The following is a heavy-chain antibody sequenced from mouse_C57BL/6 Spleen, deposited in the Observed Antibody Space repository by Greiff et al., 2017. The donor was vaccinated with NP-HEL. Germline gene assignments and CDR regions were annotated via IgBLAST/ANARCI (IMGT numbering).Heavy chain of an antibody. CDR1: GYTFTSYW. V-gene: IGHV1-52*01. CDR3: ARSRHYYAMDY. J-gene: IGHJ4*01. Sequence: VKLQESGAELVRPGSSVKLSCKASGYTFTSYWMHWVKQRPIQGLEWIGNIDPSDSETHYNQKFKDKATLTVDKSSSTAYMQLSSLTSEDSAVYYCARSRHYYAMDYWGQGTSVTVSS. CDR2: IDPSDSET.